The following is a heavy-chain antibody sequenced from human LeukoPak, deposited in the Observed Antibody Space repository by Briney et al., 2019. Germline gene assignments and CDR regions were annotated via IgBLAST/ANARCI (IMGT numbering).Heavy chain of an antibody. CDR3: AREYYYDSSGYYYPEAFDI. V-gene: IGHV1-2*02. D-gene: IGHD3-22*01. CDR2: INPNSGGT. J-gene: IGHJ3*02. Sequence: ASVKVSCKASRYTFTGYYMHWVRQAPGQRLEWMGWINPNSGGTDYAQKFQGRVTMTRDTSISTAYMELSRLRSDDTAVYYCAREYYYDSSGYYYPEAFDIWGQGTMVTVSS. CDR1: RYTFTGYY.